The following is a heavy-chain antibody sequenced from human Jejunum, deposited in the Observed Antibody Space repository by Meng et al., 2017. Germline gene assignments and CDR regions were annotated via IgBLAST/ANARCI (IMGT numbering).Heavy chain of an antibody. Sequence: QVQVVESGGGVVQPGRSLRLSCVASGFTFASSAMHWVRQAPGKGLEWVTVVSSSVNYKYYADSVKGRFTISRDNSKNTLFLEMNSLRPEDTAVYYCAKDGGVGFTDFDYWSQGTLVTVSS. D-gene: IGHD3-16*01. J-gene: IGHJ4*02. CDR3: AKDGGVGFTDFDY. V-gene: IGHV3-30*01. CDR2: VSSSVNYK. CDR1: GFTFASSA.